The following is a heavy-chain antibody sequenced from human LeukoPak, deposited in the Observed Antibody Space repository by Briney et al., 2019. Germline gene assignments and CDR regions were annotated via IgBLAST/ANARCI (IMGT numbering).Heavy chain of an antibody. CDR1: GFTFSSYG. Sequence: GGSLRLSCAASGFTFSSYGMHWVRQAPGKGLEWVAVISYDGSNKYYADSVKGRFTISRDNSKNTLHLQMNSLRAEDTAVYYCAKVYYDSMPGYWGQGTLVTVSS. CDR2: ISYDGSNK. V-gene: IGHV3-30*18. J-gene: IGHJ4*02. CDR3: AKVYYDSMPGY. D-gene: IGHD3-22*01.